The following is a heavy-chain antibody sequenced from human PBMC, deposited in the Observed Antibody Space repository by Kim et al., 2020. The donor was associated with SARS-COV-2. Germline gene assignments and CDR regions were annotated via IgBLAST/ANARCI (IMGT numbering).Heavy chain of an antibody. D-gene: IGHD3-3*01. V-gene: IGHV3-48*03. CDR3: ARTRRITIFGEVIKKISRESDHYDYYGMDV. CDR1: GFTFSSYE. J-gene: IGHJ6*01. Sequence: GGSLRLSCAASGFTFSSYEMNWVRQAPGKGLEWVSDISSSGSNIYYADSVKGRFTISRDNAKNSLYLQMNSLRAEDTAVYYCARTRRITIFGEVIKKISRESDHYDYYGMDVWAEGTTVTVSS. CDR2: ISSSGSNI.